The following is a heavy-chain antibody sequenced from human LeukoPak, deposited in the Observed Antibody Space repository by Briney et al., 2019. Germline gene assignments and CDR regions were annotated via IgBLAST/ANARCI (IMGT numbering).Heavy chain of an antibody. CDR2: ISYDGSNK. CDR1: GFTFSSYG. J-gene: IGHJ4*02. D-gene: IGHD3-10*01. CDR3: ARLNSGNLRGILY. V-gene: IGHV3-30*03. Sequence: GGSLRLSCAASGFTFSSYGMHWVRQAPGKGLEWVAVISYDGSNKYYADSVKGRFTISRDNSKNTLYLQMNSLRADDTAIYFCARLNSGNLRGILYWGQGSLVTVSS.